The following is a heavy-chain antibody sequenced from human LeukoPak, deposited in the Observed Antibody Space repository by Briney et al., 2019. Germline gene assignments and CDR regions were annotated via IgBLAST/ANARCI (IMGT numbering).Heavy chain of an antibody. CDR3: ASGSLHYYDSSGYHSHDAFDI. CDR1: GFTFSSYG. V-gene: IGHV3-33*01. CDR2: IWYDGSNK. Sequence: GGSLRLSCAASGFTFSSYGMHWVRQAPGKGLEWVAVIWYDGSNKYYADSVKGRFTISRDNSKNTLYLQMNSLRAEDTAVYYCASGSLHYYDSSGYHSHDAFDIWGQGTMVTVSS. D-gene: IGHD3-22*01. J-gene: IGHJ3*02.